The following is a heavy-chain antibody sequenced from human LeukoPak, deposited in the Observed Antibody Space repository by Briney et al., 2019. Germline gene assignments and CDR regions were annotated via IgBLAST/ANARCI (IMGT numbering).Heavy chain of an antibody. CDR3: AKGGYYDSNGYFRAFDY. D-gene: IGHD3-22*01. CDR2: ISGRSYNT. Sequence: PGGSLRLSCAASGLTFSSHAMNWVRQAPGKGLEWVSTISGRSYNTYYADSVKGRFSISRDNSKSTLYLQMNSLRAEDTAVYYCAKGGYYDSNGYFRAFDYWGQGTLVIVSS. V-gene: IGHV3-23*01. CDR1: GLTFSSHA. J-gene: IGHJ4*02.